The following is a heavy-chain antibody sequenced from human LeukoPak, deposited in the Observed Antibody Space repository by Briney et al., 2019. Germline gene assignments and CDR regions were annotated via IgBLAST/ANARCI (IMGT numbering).Heavy chain of an antibody. CDR2: INPSGGST. J-gene: IGHJ4*02. Sequence: ASVKVSCKASGDTFNDYTFSWVRQAPGQGLEWMGIINPSGGSTSYAQKFQGRVTMTRDTSTSTVYMELSSLRSEDTAVYYCARGPAARGGYFDHWGQGTLVTVSS. D-gene: IGHD2-2*01. CDR1: GDTFNDYT. CDR3: ARGPAARGGYFDH. V-gene: IGHV1-46*02.